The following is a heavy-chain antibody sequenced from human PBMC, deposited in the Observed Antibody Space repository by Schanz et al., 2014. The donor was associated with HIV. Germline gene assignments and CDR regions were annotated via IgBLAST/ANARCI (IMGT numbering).Heavy chain of an antibody. CDR1: GFTFSSYG. V-gene: IGHV3-33*01. CDR3: TRVITRWFGEARYASDA. Sequence: QVQLVESGGGVVQPGRSLRLSCAASGFTFSSYGMHWVRQAPGKGLEWVAVIWYDGSNTYYGDSVKGRFTISRDNSKNTLYLQMNSLRVEDTAIYYCTRVITRWFGEARYASDAWGQGTTVIVSS. CDR2: IWYDGSNT. D-gene: IGHD3-10*01. J-gene: IGHJ6*02.